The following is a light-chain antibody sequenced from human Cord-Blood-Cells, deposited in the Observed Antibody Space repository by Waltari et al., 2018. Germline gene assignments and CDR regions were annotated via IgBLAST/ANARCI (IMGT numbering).Light chain of an antibody. Sequence: DIVMTQSPDSLAVSLGERATINSKSSQSVLYSSNNKNYLAWYQQKPGQPPKLLIYWASTREAGVPDRFSGSGSWTDFTLTISSLQAEDVAVYYCQQYYSTPFTFGPGTKVDIK. CDR3: QQYYSTPFT. J-gene: IGKJ3*01. V-gene: IGKV4-1*01. CDR1: QSVLYSSNNKNY. CDR2: WAS.